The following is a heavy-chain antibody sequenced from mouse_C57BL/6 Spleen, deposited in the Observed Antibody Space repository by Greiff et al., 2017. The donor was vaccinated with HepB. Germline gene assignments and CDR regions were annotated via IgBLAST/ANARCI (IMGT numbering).Heavy chain of an antibody. Sequence: EVQVVESGGGLVKPGGSLKLSCAASGFTFSDYGMHWVRQAPEKGLEWVAYISSGSSTIYYADTVKGRFTISRDNAKNTLFLQMTSLRSEDTAMYYCARPHTTTSDFYAMDYWGQGTSVTVSS. CDR3: ARPHTTTSDFYAMDY. D-gene: IGHD1-2*01. V-gene: IGHV5-17*01. CDR2: ISSGSSTI. J-gene: IGHJ4*01. CDR1: GFTFSDYG.